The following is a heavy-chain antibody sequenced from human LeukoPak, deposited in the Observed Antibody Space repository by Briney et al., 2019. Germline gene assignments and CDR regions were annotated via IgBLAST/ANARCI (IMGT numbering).Heavy chain of an antibody. CDR2: INHSGST. V-gene: IGHV4-34*01. CDR1: GGSFSGHY. CDR3: ARIYGDGYTIDY. J-gene: IGHJ4*02. D-gene: IGHD5-24*01. Sequence: SETLSLTRAVYGGSFSGHYWSWIRQPPGKGLEWIGEINHSGSTNYNPSLKSRVTISVDTSKNQFSLKLSSVTAADTAVYYCARIYGDGYTIDYWGQGTLVTVSS.